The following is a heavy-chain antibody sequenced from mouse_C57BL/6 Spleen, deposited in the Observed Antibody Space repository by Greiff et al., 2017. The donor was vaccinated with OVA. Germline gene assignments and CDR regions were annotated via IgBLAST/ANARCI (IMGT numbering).Heavy chain of an antibody. CDR2: IAPETGGT. Sequence: VQLQQSGAELVRPGASVTLSCKASGYTFTDYEMHWVKQTPVHGLEWIGAIAPETGGTAYNQKFKGKAILTADKSSSTAYMERRSLTSEDSAVYYCTRGDYYGSSYYYGGQGTTLTVSS. J-gene: IGHJ2*01. CDR1: GYTFTDYE. V-gene: IGHV1-15*01. CDR3: TRGDYYGSSYYY. D-gene: IGHD1-1*01.